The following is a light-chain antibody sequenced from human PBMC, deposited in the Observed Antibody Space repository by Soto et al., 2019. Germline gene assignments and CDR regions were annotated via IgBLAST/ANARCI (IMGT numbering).Light chain of an antibody. Sequence: EVVLAQSPATFSLSPGERDTLSCRASQYITNYLAWYQQKPGQAPRLLIYGASNRATGIPDRFSGSGSGTDFTLTISRLDPEEFAVDYCQQYGSSGTFGQGTKVEIK. CDR2: GAS. CDR3: QQYGSSGT. CDR1: QYITNY. V-gene: IGKV3-20*01. J-gene: IGKJ1*01.